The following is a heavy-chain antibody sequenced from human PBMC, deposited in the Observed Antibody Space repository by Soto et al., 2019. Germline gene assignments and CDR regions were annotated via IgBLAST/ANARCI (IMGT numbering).Heavy chain of an antibody. Sequence: GGSLRLSCAASGFTFSSYAMSWVRQAPGKGLEWVSAISGSGGSTYYADSVKGRFTISRDNSKNTLYLQMNSLRAEDTAVYYWAKDSFPPNDWDDWGQGTLVTVSS. CDR1: GFTFSSYA. CDR3: AKDSFPPNDWDD. D-gene: IGHD2-21*01. V-gene: IGHV3-23*01. CDR2: ISGSGGST. J-gene: IGHJ4*02.